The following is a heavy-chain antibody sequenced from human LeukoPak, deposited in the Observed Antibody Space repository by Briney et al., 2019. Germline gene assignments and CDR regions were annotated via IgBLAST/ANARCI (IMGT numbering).Heavy chain of an antibody. Sequence: GGSLRLSCAASGFTFSSYVMSWVRQAPGKGLEWVSAISGSGGSTYYADSVKGRFTISRDNSKNTLYLQMNSLRAEDTAVYYCAKDRYCSGGSCYSADYFDYWGQGTLVTVSS. D-gene: IGHD2-15*01. CDR1: GFTFSSYV. CDR3: AKDRYCSGGSCYSADYFDY. V-gene: IGHV3-23*01. CDR2: ISGSGGST. J-gene: IGHJ4*02.